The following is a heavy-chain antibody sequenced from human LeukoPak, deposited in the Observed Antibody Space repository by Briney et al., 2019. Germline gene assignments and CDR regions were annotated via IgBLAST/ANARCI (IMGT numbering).Heavy chain of an antibody. V-gene: IGHV3-48*02. D-gene: IGHD3-16*02. J-gene: IGHJ3*02. CDR2: ISSSSSTI. Sequence: GGSLRLSCAASGFTFSSYSMNWVRQAPGKGLEWVSYISSSSSTIYYADSVKGRFTISRDNAKNSLYLQMNSLRDDDTAVYYCARDRYDYVWGSYRYFSDAFDIWGQGTMVTVSS. CDR1: GFTFSSYS. CDR3: ARDRYDYVWGSYRYFSDAFDI.